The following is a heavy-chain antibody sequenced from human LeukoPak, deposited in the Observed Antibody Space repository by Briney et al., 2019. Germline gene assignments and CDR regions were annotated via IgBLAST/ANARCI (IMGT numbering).Heavy chain of an antibody. CDR2: IKSKTDDGTT. D-gene: IGHD3-22*01. CDR3: TTYSSDSSGYYQFDY. CDR1: GFTFSNAW. V-gene: IGHV3-15*07. J-gene: IGHJ4*02. Sequence: GALLLSSAASGFTFSNAWMNWLRRAPGKGLEWVGRIKSKTDDGTTYYAAPVKGRFTISRDDSKNTLYLQMNSLKTEDTAVYYCTTYSSDSSGYYQFDYWGQGTLVTVSS.